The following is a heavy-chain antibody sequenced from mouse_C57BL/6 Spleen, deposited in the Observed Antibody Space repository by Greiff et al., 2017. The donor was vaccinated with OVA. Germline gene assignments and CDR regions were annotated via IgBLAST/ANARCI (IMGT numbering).Heavy chain of an antibody. Sequence: VQLQQSGAELVRPGASVKLSCTASGFNIKDYYMHWVKQRPGQGLEWIGNINPSNGGTNYNEKFKSKATLTVDKSSSTAYMQLSSLTSEDSAVYYCARMTARTAQATEDWGQGTTLTVSS. CDR1: GFNIKDYY. J-gene: IGHJ2*01. CDR2: INPSNGGT. V-gene: IGHV1-53*01. CDR3: ARMTARTAQATED. D-gene: IGHD3-2*02.